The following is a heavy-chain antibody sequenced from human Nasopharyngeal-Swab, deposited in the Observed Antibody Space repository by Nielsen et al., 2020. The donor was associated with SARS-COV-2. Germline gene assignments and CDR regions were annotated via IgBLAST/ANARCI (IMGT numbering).Heavy chain of an antibody. J-gene: IGHJ3*02. D-gene: IGHD6-19*01. CDR2: ISSSSSTI. CDR3: AKDSVVAVAGWDAFDI. CDR1: GFTFSSYS. V-gene: IGHV3-48*01. Sequence: LSLTCAASGFTFSSYSMNWVRQAPGKGLEWVSYISSSSSTIYYADSVKGRFTISRDNAKNSLYLQMNSLRAEDTAVYYCAKDSVVAVAGWDAFDIWGQGTMVTVSS.